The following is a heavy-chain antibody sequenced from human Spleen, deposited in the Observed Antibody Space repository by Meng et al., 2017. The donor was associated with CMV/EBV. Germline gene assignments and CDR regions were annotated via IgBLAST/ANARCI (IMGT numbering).Heavy chain of an antibody. CDR2: ISSSSSYI. CDR3: AKDPASVVALTFDY. D-gene: IGHD2-15*01. Sequence: GGSLRLSCAASGFTFSSYSMNWVRQAPGKGLEWVSSISSSSSYIYYADSLKGRFTISRDNSKNTLYLEMSSLRAEDTAIYYCAKDPASVVALTFDYWGQGTLVTVSS. J-gene: IGHJ4*02. V-gene: IGHV3-21*04. CDR1: GFTFSSYS.